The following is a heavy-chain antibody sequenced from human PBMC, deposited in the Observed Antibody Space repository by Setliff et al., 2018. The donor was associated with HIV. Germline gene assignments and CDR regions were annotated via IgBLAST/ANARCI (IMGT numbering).Heavy chain of an antibody. D-gene: IGHD3-10*01. Sequence: GGSLRLSCEASGFTFSSYWMHWVRQAPGKGLVWVFGMNTDGSSTRYADSVKGRFTISRDNAKNSMDLQMNSLRADDTAIYYCARKLRPGHGVDVWGQGTTVTVSS. CDR1: GFTFSSYW. J-gene: IGHJ6*02. CDR3: ARKLRPGHGVDV. V-gene: IGHV3-74*01. CDR2: MNTDGSST.